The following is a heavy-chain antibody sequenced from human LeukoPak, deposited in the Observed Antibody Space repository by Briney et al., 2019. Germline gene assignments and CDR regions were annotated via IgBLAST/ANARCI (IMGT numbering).Heavy chain of an antibody. CDR1: GFTFSDYY. V-gene: IGHV3-11*01. CDR3: ARDAIAAAGTRYYYGMDV. D-gene: IGHD6-13*01. CDR2: ISSSGSTI. Sequence: GGSLRLSCAASGFTFSDYYRSWIRQAPGRGLEWVAYISSSGSTIYYADSVKGRFTISRDNAKNSLYLQMNSLRAEDTAVYYCARDAIAAAGTRYYYGMDVWGQGTTVTVSS. J-gene: IGHJ6*02.